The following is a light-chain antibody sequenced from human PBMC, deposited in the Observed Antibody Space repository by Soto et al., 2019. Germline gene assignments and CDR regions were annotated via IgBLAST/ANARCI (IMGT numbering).Light chain of an antibody. J-gene: IGLJ2*01. CDR1: SGYSNYK. V-gene: IGLV9-49*01. CDR3: GADHGSGSNFVV. CDR2: VGTGGIVG. Sequence: QAVVTQPPSASASLGASVTLTCTLSSGYSNYKVDWYQQRPGKCPRFVMRVGTGGIVGSKGDGIPDRFSVLGSGLNRYLTIKNIQEEDEGDYHCGADHGSGSNFVVFGGGTKLTVL.